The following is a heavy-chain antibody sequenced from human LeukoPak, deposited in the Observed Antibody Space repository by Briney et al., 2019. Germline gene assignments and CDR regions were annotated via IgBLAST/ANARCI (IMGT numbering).Heavy chain of an antibody. Sequence: ASVKVSCKASGYTFTSYDINWVRQATGQGLEWMGWMNSKSGNRGYAQTFQGGVTMTRDTSISTAYMELSGLTSEDTAVYYCARGRRPYGDYVAPDYWGQGTLVTVSS. CDR2: MNSKSGNR. V-gene: IGHV1-8*01. CDR1: GYTFTSYD. J-gene: IGHJ4*02. CDR3: ARGRRPYGDYVAPDY. D-gene: IGHD4-17*01.